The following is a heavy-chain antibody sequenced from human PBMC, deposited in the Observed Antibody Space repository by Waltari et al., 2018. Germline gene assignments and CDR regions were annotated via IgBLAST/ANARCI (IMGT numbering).Heavy chain of an antibody. Sequence: QLQLQESGPGLVKPSETLSLTCTVSGGSISSSSYYWGWIRQPPGKGLEWIGSIYYSGSTYYNPSLKSRVTISVDTSKNQFSLKLSSVTAADTAVYYCVGITMIVVVPDAFDIWGQGTMVTVSS. CDR3: VGITMIVVVPDAFDI. CDR1: GGSISSSSYY. CDR2: IYYSGST. V-gene: IGHV4-39*01. J-gene: IGHJ3*02. D-gene: IGHD3-22*01.